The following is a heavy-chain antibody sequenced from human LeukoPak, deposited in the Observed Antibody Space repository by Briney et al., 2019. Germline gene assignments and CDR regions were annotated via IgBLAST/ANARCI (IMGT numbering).Heavy chain of an antibody. Sequence: SETLSLTCTVSGGSISSSSYYWGWIRQPPGKGLEWIGSIYYRGSTYYNPSLKSRVTISVDTSKNQFSLKLSSVTAADTAVYYCARRTYYDFWSGYTEGGFFDYWGQGTLVTVSS. V-gene: IGHV4-39*01. CDR2: IYYRGST. CDR1: GGSISSSSYY. J-gene: IGHJ4*02. CDR3: ARRTYYDFWSGYTEGGFFDY. D-gene: IGHD3-3*01.